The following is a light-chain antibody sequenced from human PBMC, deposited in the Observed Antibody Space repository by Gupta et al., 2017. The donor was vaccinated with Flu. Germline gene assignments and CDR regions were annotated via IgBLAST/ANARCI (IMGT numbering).Light chain of an antibody. Sequence: DIVMTQSPDFLAVSLGERATINCKSSQSVLSSYNNENFLAWYQQKPGQPPKLLIYWASTRQSGVPERFSGSGSGTDFTLTISSLQAEDVAVYYCQQNFRPPVTFGGGTKVEIK. V-gene: IGKV4-1*01. CDR2: WAS. J-gene: IGKJ4*01. CDR1: QSVLSSYNNENF. CDR3: QQNFRPPVT.